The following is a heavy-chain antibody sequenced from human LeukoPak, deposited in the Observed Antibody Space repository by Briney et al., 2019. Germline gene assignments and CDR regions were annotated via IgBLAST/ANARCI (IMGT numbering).Heavy chain of an antibody. CDR3: SRGGENPPPAD. J-gene: IGHJ4*02. Sequence: PSETLSLTCTVSGASISSHFWTSIRQPPGKGLEWIGYGFHTGRTNYSPSLKSRVTISVDTSKNQFSLKLSSVTAADTAVYYCSRGGENPPPADWGQGILVTVFS. CDR2: GFHTGRT. V-gene: IGHV4-59*11. D-gene: IGHD2/OR15-2a*01. CDR1: GASISSHF.